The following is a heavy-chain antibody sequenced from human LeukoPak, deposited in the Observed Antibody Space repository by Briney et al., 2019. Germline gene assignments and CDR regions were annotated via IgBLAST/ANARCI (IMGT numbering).Heavy chain of an antibody. CDR2: ISYDGTDK. CDR3: AKDLGSTGYLAY. D-gene: IGHD3-22*01. J-gene: IGHJ4*02. CDR1: GFTFSTFG. V-gene: IGHV3-30*18. Sequence: GGSLRLSCAASGFTFSTFGIHWVRQAPPKGLEGVAVISYDGTDKYYADSVKGRFTISRDNSKNTLYLQMNSLRAEDTAVYYCAKDLGSTGYLAYWGQGTLVTVSS.